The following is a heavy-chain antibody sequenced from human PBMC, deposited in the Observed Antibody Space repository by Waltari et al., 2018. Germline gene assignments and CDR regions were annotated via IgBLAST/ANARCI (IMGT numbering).Heavy chain of an antibody. CDR2: IIPILGIA. V-gene: IGHV1-69*04. CDR3: ARTMGQTYDYYDSSGYWGQNYFDY. Sequence: QVQLVQSGAEVKKPGSSVKVSCKASGGTFSSYAISWVRQAPGQGLEWRGGIIPILGIANYAQKFQGRVTITADESTSTAYMELSSLRSEDTAVYYCARTMGQTYDYYDSSGYWGQNYFDYWGQGTLVTVSS. CDR1: GGTFSSYA. D-gene: IGHD3-22*01. J-gene: IGHJ4*02.